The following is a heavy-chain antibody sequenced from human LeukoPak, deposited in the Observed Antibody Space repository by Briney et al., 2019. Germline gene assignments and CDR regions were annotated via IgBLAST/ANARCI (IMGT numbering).Heavy chain of an antibody. CDR1: GYTFTRYA. CDR3: ARDLRRYSSGWYDY. J-gene: IGHJ4*02. D-gene: IGHD6-19*01. CDR2: INAGNGNT. V-gene: IGHV1-3*01. Sequence: GASVKVSCKASGYTFTRYAINWLRQAPGQRLEWMGWINAGNGNTKYSQKFQGRVTITRDTSASTAYMELSSLRSEDTAVYYCARDLRRYSSGWYDYWGQGTLVTVSS.